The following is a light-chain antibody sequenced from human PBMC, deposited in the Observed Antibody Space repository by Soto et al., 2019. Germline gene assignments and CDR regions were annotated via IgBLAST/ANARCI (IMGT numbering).Light chain of an antibody. Sequence: QSALTQPASVSVSPGQSITISCTGTSSDVGVNNYVSWYQRHPGKAPKLIIYEVNNRPSGVSNRFSGSKSGNTASLTISGLQAEDEADYFCCSCTSISTFVFGSGTKVTVL. CDR2: EVN. CDR1: SSDVGVNNY. CDR3: CSCTSISTFV. V-gene: IGLV2-14*01. J-gene: IGLJ1*01.